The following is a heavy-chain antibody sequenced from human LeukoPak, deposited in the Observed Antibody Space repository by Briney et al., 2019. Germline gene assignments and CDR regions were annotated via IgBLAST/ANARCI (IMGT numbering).Heavy chain of an antibody. CDR1: GYTFTGYY. Sequence: ASVKVSCKASGYTFTGYYMHWVRQAPGQGLEWMGWINPNSGGTNYAQKFQGRVTMTRDTSISTAYMELSRLRSDDTAVYYCARAIHMITFGGVITNEFDYWGQGTLVTVSS. CDR3: ARAIHMITFGGVITNEFDY. CDR2: INPNSGGT. V-gene: IGHV1-2*02. J-gene: IGHJ4*02. D-gene: IGHD3-16*02.